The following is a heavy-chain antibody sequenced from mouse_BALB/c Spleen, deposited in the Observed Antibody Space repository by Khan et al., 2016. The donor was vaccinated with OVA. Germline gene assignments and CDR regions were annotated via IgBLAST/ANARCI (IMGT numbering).Heavy chain of an antibody. J-gene: IGHJ2*01. CDR3: ARRGLRWDFDY. Sequence: QVQLQQSGAELAKPGASVKMSCKASGYTFLNYWILWVKQRPGQGLEWIGYINPSTGYTEYNQNFKDKATLTAAKSTSTADKQLSSLTSEDSAVYYGARRGLRWDFDYWGQGTTLTVSS. CDR1: GYTFLNYW. D-gene: IGHD1-1*01. V-gene: IGHV1-7*01. CDR2: INPSTGYT.